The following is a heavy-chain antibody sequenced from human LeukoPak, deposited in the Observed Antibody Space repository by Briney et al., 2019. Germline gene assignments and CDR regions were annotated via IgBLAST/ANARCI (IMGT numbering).Heavy chain of an antibody. Sequence: SETLSLACTVSGGSISGSYWSWIRQPPGKGLEWIAYMYNSGSTNYNPSLKSRVTVSIDTSKNQFSLKLSSLTAADTAIYYCARGIESYGDYGYWGQGILVTLSS. CDR3: ARGIESYGDYGY. CDR2: MYNSGST. J-gene: IGHJ4*02. CDR1: GGSISGSY. D-gene: IGHD4-17*01. V-gene: IGHV4-59*01.